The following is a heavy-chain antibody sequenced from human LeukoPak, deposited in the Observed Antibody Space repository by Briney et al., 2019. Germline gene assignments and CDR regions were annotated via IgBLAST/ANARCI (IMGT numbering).Heavy chain of an antibody. Sequence: SETLSLTCTVSGGSISSYYWSWIRQPPGKGLEWIGYIYYSGSTNYNPSLRSRVTISVDTSKNQFSLKLSSVTAADTAVYYCARVPSQHWFDPWGQGTLVTVSS. CDR2: IYYSGST. CDR3: ARVPSQHWFDP. D-gene: IGHD2-2*01. J-gene: IGHJ5*02. CDR1: GGSISSYY. V-gene: IGHV4-59*01.